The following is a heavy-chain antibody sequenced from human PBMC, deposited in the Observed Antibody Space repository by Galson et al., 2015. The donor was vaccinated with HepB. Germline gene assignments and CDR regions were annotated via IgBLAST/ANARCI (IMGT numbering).Heavy chain of an antibody. CDR1: GFTFSSYA. J-gene: IGHJ4*02. V-gene: IGHV3-64D*06. CDR3: FEIPDYGGNSGRGY. D-gene: IGHD4-23*01. CDR2: ISSNGGST. Sequence: SLRLSCAASGFTFSSYAMHWVRQAPGKGLEYVSAISSNGGSTYYADSVKGRFTISRDNSKNTLYLQMSSLRAEDTAVYYCFEIPDYGGNSGRGYWGQGTLVTVSS.